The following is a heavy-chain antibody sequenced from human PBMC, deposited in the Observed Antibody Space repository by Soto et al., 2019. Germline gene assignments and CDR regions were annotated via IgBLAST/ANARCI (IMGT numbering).Heavy chain of an antibody. Sequence: GGSLRLSCAASGFTFSSYAMSWVRQAPGKGLEWVSAISGSGGSTYYADSVKGRFTISRDNSKNTLYLQMNSLRAEDTAVYYCAKDTVYYYGSGSSYNWFDPWGQGTLVNVSS. V-gene: IGHV3-23*01. CDR3: AKDTVYYYGSGSSYNWFDP. J-gene: IGHJ5*02. CDR1: GFTFSSYA. D-gene: IGHD3-10*01. CDR2: ISGSGGST.